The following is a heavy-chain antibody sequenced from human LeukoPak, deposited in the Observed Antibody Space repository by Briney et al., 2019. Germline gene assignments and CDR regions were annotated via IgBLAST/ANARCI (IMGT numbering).Heavy chain of an antibody. Sequence: SETLSLTCTVSGGSISSSTYYWGWIRQPPGKGLEWIGSIYYSGSTYYNPSLKSRVTISVDTSKNQFSLKLSSVTAADTAVYYCARDKGGVIRYYYYYMDVWGKGTTVTVSS. J-gene: IGHJ6*03. CDR3: ARDKGGVIRYYYYYMDV. D-gene: IGHD3-3*01. V-gene: IGHV4-39*07. CDR1: GGSISSSTYY. CDR2: IYYSGST.